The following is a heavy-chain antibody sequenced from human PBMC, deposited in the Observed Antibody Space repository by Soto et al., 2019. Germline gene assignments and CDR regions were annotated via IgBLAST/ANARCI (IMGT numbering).Heavy chain of an antibody. CDR1: GGSISSYY. CDR3: ATEFGYCSGGSCYPEYFQH. V-gene: IGHV4-59*12. D-gene: IGHD2-15*01. J-gene: IGHJ1*01. Sequence: PSETLSLTCTVSGGSISSYYWSWIRQPPGKGLEWIGYIYYSGSTNYNPSLKSRVTISVDTSKNQLSLKLSSVTAADTAVYYCATEFGYCSGGSCYPEYFQHWGQGTLVTVSS. CDR2: IYYSGST.